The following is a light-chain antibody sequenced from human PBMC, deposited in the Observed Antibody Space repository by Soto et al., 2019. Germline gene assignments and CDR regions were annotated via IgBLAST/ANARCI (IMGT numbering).Light chain of an antibody. CDR3: QHYNDWPLT. J-gene: IGKJ4*01. CDR2: GAS. V-gene: IGKV3-15*01. CDR1: QSISNN. Sequence: EIVMTQSPATLSVSPGERATLSCRASQSISNNLAWYQQKPGQAPRLLIYGASTRATGIPTRFSGSGSGTEFTLTISSLQSEDFVVYSCQHYNDWPLTFGGGTKVEIK.